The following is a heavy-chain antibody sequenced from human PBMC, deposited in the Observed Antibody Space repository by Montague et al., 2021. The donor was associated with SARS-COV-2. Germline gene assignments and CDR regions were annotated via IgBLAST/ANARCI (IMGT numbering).Heavy chain of an antibody. CDR2: IYYSGST. D-gene: IGHD3-22*01. CDR1: GGSISNYY. V-gene: IGHV4-59*01. J-gene: IGHJ6*02. CDR3: ARGGGYYHSGLDV. Sequence: SETLSLTCTVSGGSISNYYWSWIRQPPGRGLEWIGYIYYSGSTDYSPSLKSRVTISLDTSKNQSSLKVTSVTAADTAVYYCARGGGYYHSGLDVWGQGTTVTVSS.